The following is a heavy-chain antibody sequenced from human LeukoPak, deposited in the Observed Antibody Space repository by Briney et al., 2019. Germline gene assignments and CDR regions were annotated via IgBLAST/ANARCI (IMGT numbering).Heavy chain of an antibody. J-gene: IGHJ5*02. CDR2: IIPIFGSA. V-gene: IGHV1-69*05. CDR1: GGTFSSYA. D-gene: IGHD1-14*01. CDR3: ARARTPGNWFDP. Sequence: SVKVSCKASGGTFSSYAISWVRQAPGQGLEWMGGIIPIFGSANYAQKFQGRVTITTDESTSTAYMELSSLRSEDSAAYYCARARTPGNWFDPWGQGTLVTVSS.